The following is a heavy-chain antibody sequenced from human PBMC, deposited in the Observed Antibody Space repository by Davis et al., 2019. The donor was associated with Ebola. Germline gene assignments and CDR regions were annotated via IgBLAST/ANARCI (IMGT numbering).Heavy chain of an antibody. CDR3: ARDLGFNWFDP. CDR1: GFTFSNYR. Sequence: GGSLRLSCAASGFTFSNYRMNWVRQAPGKGLEWVSSISSSSSYIYYADSVKGRFTISRDNAKNSLYLQMNSLRAEDTAVYYCARDLGFNWFDPWGQGTLVTVSS. J-gene: IGHJ5*02. CDR2: ISSSSSYI. V-gene: IGHV3-21*01.